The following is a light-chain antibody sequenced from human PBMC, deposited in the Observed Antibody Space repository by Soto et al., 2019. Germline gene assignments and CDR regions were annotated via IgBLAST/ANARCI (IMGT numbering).Light chain of an antibody. CDR2: AAS. CDR3: QQLNNYPLT. J-gene: IGKJ1*01. V-gene: IGKV1-9*01. Sequence: DSQLTHSPSFLSASVGDRVPITSRSSKGISSNLAWYQQKPGKAPKLLIYAASTLQSGVPSRFSGSGSGTEFTLTISSLQPEDFATYYCQQLNNYPLTFGQGTKVEIK. CDR1: KGISSN.